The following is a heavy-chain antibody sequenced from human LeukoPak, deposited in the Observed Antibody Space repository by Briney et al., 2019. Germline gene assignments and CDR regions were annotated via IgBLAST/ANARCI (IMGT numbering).Heavy chain of an antibody. CDR3: ARDHRPEIQYYYMDV. J-gene: IGHJ6*03. D-gene: IGHD1-14*01. V-gene: IGHV3-33*01. Sequence: PGGSLRLSCAASGFGLSNYGMHWVRQAPGKGLEWVAALLYDGNTKHYADSVKGRFTISRDISKNTFYLQMNSLTAEDTAVYYCARDHRPEIQYYYMDVWGKGTTVAVSS. CDR1: GFGLSNYG. CDR2: LLYDGNTK.